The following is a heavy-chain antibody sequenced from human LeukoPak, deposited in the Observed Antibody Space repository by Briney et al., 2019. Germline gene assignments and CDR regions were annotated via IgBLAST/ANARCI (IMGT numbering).Heavy chain of an antibody. J-gene: IGHJ4*02. CDR2: IYYSGST. V-gene: IGHV4-59*08. CDR1: VGSISTYY. Sequence: NPSETLSLTCTVSVGSISTYYWSWIRQPPGKGLEWIGYIYYSGSTNYNPSLKSRVTISVDTSKNQFSLKLSSVTAADTAVYYCATWTYSSSPTLGDYWGQGTLVSVSS. D-gene: IGHD6-6*01. CDR3: ATWTYSSSPTLGDY.